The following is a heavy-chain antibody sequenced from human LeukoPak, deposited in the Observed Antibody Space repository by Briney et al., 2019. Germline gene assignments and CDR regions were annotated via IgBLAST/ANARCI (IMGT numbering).Heavy chain of an antibody. Sequence: GGSLRLSCAASGFTFTNAWMSWVRQAPGKGLEWVGRIKSKADGGATDYAAPVKGGFTISRDDSKNTLYLRMSSLKTEDSAVYYCTTEQQLVLVRFDPWGQGTLVTVSS. CDR1: GFTFTNAW. CDR2: IKSKADGGAT. D-gene: IGHD6-13*01. J-gene: IGHJ5*02. V-gene: IGHV3-15*01. CDR3: TTEQQLVLVRFDP.